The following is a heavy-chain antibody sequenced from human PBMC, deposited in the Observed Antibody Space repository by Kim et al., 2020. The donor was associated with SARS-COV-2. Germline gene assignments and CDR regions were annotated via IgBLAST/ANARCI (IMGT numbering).Heavy chain of an antibody. CDR2: INTNTGNP. J-gene: IGHJ4*02. D-gene: IGHD1-26*01. V-gene: IGHV7-4-1*02. Sequence: ASVKVSCKASGYTFTSYAMNWVRQAPGQGLEYMGWINTNTGNPTYAPGFTGRFVFSLDTSVSTAYLQISSLRAEDTAVYYCARRTLVPQRYLDYWGQGTPVTVSS. CDR1: GYTFTSYA. CDR3: ARRTLVPQRYLDY.